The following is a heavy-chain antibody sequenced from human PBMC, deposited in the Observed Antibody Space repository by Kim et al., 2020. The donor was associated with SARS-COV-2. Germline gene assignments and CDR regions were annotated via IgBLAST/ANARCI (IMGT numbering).Heavy chain of an antibody. V-gene: IGHV1-2*06. CDR2: INPNSGGT. CDR1: GYTFTGYY. CDR3: ARGGRSDPLVGATEFDY. J-gene: IGHJ4*02. Sequence: ASVKVSCKASGYTFTGYYMHWVRQAPGQGLEWMGRINPNSGGTNYAQKFQGRVTMTRDTSISTAYMELSRLRSDDTAVYYCARGGRSDPLVGATEFDYWGQGTLVTVSS. D-gene: IGHD1-26*01.